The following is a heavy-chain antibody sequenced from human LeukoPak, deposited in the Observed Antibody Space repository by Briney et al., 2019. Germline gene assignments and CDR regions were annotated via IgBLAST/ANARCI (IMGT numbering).Heavy chain of an antibody. CDR1: GYTFTGYY. J-gene: IGHJ6*03. Sequence: ASVKVSCKASGYTFTGYYMRWVRQAPGQGLEWMGRINPNSGGTNYAQKFQGRVTMTRDTSISTAYMELSRLRSDDTAVYYCARGWNWRRGYYYYYMDVWGKGTTVTVSS. D-gene: IGHD1-7*01. CDR3: ARGWNWRRGYYYYYMDV. CDR2: INPNSGGT. V-gene: IGHV1-2*06.